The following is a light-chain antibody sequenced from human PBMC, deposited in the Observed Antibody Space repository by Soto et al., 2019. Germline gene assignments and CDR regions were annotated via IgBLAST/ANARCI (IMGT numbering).Light chain of an antibody. CDR3: QQYGSSPYT. V-gene: IGKV3-20*01. CDR1: QSVSSSY. Sequence: EIVLTQSPGTLSLSPGERATLSCRASQSVSSSYLAWYQQKPGQAPRLLIYGASSRATGLPDRFSGSGSGTDFTLTISRLQPEDFPLYYCQQYGSSPYTFGQGTKLEIK. CDR2: GAS. J-gene: IGKJ2*01.